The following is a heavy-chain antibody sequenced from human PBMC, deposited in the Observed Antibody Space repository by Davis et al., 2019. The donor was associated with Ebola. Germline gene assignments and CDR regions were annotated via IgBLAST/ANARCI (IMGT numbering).Heavy chain of an antibody. J-gene: IGHJ4*02. CDR3: VPHDNPAVDY. D-gene: IGHD5-24*01. Sequence: PGGSLRLSCTASGFTFSNYWMSWVRLAPGKGLEWVANIQRDGSLQYYVGSVWGRFTIFRDNTKNSLSLQMNSLRVEDTGIYYCVPHDNPAVDYWGQGTPVTVSP. CDR2: IQRDGSLQ. V-gene: IGHV3-7*01. CDR1: GFTFSNYW.